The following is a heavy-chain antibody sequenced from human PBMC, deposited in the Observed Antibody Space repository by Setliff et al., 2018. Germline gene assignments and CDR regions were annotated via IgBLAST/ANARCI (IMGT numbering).Heavy chain of an antibody. J-gene: IGHJ4*02. Sequence: GESLKISCKGSGYSFTDYWIGWVRRMPGEGLEWMRIIHPSNSDTVYSPSFRGQFTISVDKSISTAYLQWSSLKASDTALYYCARQPRGDWEYYFDYWGQGTLVTVSS. V-gene: IGHV5-51*01. CDR3: ARQPRGDWEYYFDY. D-gene: IGHD2-21*02. CDR2: IHPSNSDT. CDR1: GYSFTDYW.